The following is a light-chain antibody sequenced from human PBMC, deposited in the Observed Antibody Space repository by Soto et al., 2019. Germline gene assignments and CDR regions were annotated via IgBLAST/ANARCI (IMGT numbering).Light chain of an antibody. J-gene: IGKJ4*01. CDR3: QQYYYCPLT. Sequence: EVLMTQSPATLSTSPGEGATLSCRASQGVGRSVAWYQQTPGQSPRLLIYSASTRASGVPARFSGSGSGTEFPLTISSLQFEDFALYSFQQYYYCPLTPGGGTKVEIK. V-gene: IGKV3-15*01. CDR1: QGVGRS. CDR2: SAS.